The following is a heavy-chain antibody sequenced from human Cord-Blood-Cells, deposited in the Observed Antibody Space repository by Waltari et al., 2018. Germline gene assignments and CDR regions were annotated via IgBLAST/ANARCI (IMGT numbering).Heavy chain of an antibody. V-gene: IGHV3-9*01. D-gene: IGHD6-19*01. CDR2: ISWNSGSI. CDR1: GFTFDDSA. J-gene: IGHJ4*02. Sequence: EVQLVESGGGLVQPGRSLRLSCAASGFTFDDSAMHWVRQAPGQGLEWVSGISWNSGSIGYADSVKGRFTISRDNAKNSLYLQMNSLRAEDTALYYCAKDGRRGGWYRAFNYFDYWGQGTLVTVSS. CDR3: AKDGRRGGWYRAFNYFDY.